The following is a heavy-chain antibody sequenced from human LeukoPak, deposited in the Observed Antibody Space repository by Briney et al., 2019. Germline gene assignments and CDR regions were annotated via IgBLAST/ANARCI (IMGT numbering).Heavy chain of an antibody. D-gene: IGHD6-19*01. J-gene: IGHJ4*02. CDR2: ISSSGSTI. CDR1: GFTFSDYY. V-gene: IGHV3-11*01. CDR3: ARNAAVAGTGARNYYFDY. Sequence: GGSLRLSCAASGFTFSDYYMSWIRQAPGKGLEWVSYISSSGSTIYYADSVKGRFTISRDNAKNSLYLQMNSLRAEDTAVYYCARNAAVAGTGARNYYFDYWGQGTLVTVSS.